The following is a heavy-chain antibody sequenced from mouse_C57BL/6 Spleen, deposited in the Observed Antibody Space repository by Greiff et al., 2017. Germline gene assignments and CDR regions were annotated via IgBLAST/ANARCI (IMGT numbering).Heavy chain of an antibody. Sequence: QVQLQQPGAELVMPGASVKLSCKASGYTFTSYWMHWVKQRPGQGLEWIGEIDPSDSYTNYNQKFKGKSTLTVDKSSSTAYMQLSSLTSEDSAVYYCARPDNGYCRCAYWGQGTLVTVSA. CDR2: IDPSDSYT. V-gene: IGHV1-69*01. CDR1: GYTFTSYW. J-gene: IGHJ3*01. CDR3: ARPDNGYCRCAY. D-gene: IGHD2-3*01.